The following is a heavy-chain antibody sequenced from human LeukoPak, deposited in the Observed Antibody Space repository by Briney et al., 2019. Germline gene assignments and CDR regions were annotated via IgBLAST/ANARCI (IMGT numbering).Heavy chain of an antibody. J-gene: IGHJ5*02. CDR2: IYYSGST. V-gene: IGHV4-59*01. CDR1: GGSISSYY. CDR3: ARDHGGNWFDP. Sequence: PSETLSLTCTVSGGSISSYYGSWIRQPPGKGLEWIGYIYYSGSTNYNPSLKSRVTISVDTSKNQFSLKLSSVTAADTAVYYCARDHGGNWFDPWGQGTLVTVSS.